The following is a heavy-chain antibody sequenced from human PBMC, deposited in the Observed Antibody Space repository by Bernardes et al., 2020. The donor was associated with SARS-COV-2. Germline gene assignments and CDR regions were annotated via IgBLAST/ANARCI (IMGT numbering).Heavy chain of an antibody. D-gene: IGHD3-22*01. Sequence: GGSLRLSCAVSGFTFSRYAMSWVRQPPGKGLEWVSAISGTGHNTYYADSVQGRFTISRDISRNTLYLQMNNLKAEDTAVYYCAKDPRHTYYYESSGYYLGNFDYWGQGTLVAVSS. CDR3: AKDPRHTYYYESSGYYLGNFDY. V-gene: IGHV3-23*01. J-gene: IGHJ4*02. CDR1: GFTFSRYA. CDR2: ISGTGHNT.